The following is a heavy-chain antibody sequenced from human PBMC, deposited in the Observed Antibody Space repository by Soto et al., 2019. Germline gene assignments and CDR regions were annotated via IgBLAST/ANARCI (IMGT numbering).Heavy chain of an antibody. V-gene: IGHV3-23*01. CDR2: ISGSGGST. CDR3: AKNQRAQPLFGFDP. CDR1: GFTFSSYA. Sequence: GGSLRLSCAASGFTFSSYAMSWVRQAPGKGLEWVSAISGSGGSTCYADSVKGRFTISRDNSKNTLYLQMNSLRAEDTAVYYCAKNQRAQPLFGFDPWGQGTLVTVSS. D-gene: IGHD3-10*02. J-gene: IGHJ5*02.